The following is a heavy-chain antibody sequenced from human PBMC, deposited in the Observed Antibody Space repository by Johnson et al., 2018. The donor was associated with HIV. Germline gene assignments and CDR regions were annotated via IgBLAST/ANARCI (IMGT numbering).Heavy chain of an antibody. CDR1: GFTFDDYG. Sequence: EVRLVESGGGVVRPGGSLRLSCVASGFTFDDYGMSWVRQAPGKGLEWVSDINWNGGSTGYADSVKGRFTISRDKSKNTLYLQMNSLRAEDTAVYYCARERIYGDDAFDIWGQGTMVTVSS. V-gene: IGHV3-20*04. CDR3: ARERIYGDDAFDI. J-gene: IGHJ3*02. CDR2: INWNGGST. D-gene: IGHD4-17*01.